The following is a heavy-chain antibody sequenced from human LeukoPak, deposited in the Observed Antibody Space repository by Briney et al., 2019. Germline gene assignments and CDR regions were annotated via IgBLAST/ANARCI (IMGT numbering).Heavy chain of an antibody. J-gene: IGHJ4*02. V-gene: IGHV3-9*01. Sequence: GGSLRLSCAASGFTFSSYGMHWVRQAPGKGLEWVSGISWDSGSIGYADSVKGLFTISRDNAKNSLYLQMNSLRAEDTAVYYCARDKAQHWGQGTLVTVSS. CDR1: GFTFSSYG. CDR3: ARDKAQH. CDR2: ISWDSGSI.